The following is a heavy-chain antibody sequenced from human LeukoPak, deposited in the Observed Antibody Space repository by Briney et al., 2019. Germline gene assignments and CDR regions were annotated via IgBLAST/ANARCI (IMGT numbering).Heavy chain of an antibody. V-gene: IGHV1-18*01. CDR2: ISAYNGNT. Sequence: ASVKVSCKASGYTFTSYGISWVRQAPGQGLEWMGWISAYNGNTNYAQKLQGRVTMTTDTSTTTAYMELRSLRSDDTAVYYCARDLIGNYYDSSGYYYGHRKDDAFDIWGQGTMVTVSS. D-gene: IGHD3-22*01. CDR1: GYTFTSYG. CDR3: ARDLIGNYYDSSGYYYGHRKDDAFDI. J-gene: IGHJ3*02.